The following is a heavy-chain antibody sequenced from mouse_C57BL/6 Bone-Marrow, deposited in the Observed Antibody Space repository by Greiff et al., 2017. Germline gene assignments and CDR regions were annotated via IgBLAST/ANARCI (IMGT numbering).Heavy chain of an antibody. V-gene: IGHV1-50*01. CDR2: IDPSDSYT. J-gene: IGHJ2*01. Sequence: QVQLQQPGAELVKPGASVKLSCEASGYTFTSYWMQWVKQRPGQGLEWIGEIDPSDSYTNYNQKFKGKATLTVDTSSSTAYMQLSSLTSEDSAVYYCARERYYGRVDYWGQGTTLTVSS. D-gene: IGHD1-1*01. CDR3: ARERYYGRVDY. CDR1: GYTFTSYW.